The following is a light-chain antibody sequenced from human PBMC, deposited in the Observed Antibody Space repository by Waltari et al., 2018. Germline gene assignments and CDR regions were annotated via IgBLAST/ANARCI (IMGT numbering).Light chain of an antibody. V-gene: IGLV6-57*02. CDR3: QSYDSSTLWV. CDR1: HGRLASNQ. Sequence: FMLTQPHPVSESPGQTVTISRTGTHGRLASNQLQGSQQRPGSAPTTVIYEDNQRPSGVPDRFSGSIDSSSNSASLTISGLKTEDEADYYCQSYDSSTLWVFGGGTKLTVL. CDR2: EDN. J-gene: IGLJ3*02.